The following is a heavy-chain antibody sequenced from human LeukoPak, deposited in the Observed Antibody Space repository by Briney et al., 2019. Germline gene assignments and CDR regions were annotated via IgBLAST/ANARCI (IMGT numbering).Heavy chain of an antibody. V-gene: IGHV4-30-2*01. J-gene: IGHJ4*02. D-gene: IGHD3-9*01. CDR2: IYHSGST. CDR1: GGSISSGGYS. Sequence: SQTLSLTCAVSGGSISSGGYSWSWIRQPPGKGLEWIGYIYHSGSTYYNPSRKSRVTISVDRSKNQFSLKLSSVTAADTAVYYCARASPPIRYFDWLQAPDPGYYFDYWGQGTLVTVSS. CDR3: ARASPPIRYFDWLQAPDPGYYFDY.